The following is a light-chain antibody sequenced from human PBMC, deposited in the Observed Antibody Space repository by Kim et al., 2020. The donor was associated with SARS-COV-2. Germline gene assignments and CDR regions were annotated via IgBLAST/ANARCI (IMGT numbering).Light chain of an antibody. CDR2: KAS. CDR3: QQFKGYRT. Sequence: SASIGETVTITCRASESSSTWLAWYQQKPGKAPKLLIYKASILDSGVPLRFRGGGSGTEFTLTIKSLQPDDFATYYCQQFKGYRTFGQGTKVDIK. J-gene: IGKJ1*01. V-gene: IGKV1-5*03. CDR1: ESSSTW.